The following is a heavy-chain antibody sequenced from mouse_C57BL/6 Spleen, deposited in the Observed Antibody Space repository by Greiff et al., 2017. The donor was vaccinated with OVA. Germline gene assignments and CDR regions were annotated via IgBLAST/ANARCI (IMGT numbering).Heavy chain of an antibody. J-gene: IGHJ4*01. CDR3: ARGNATDD. Sequence: EVHLVESGPGLVKPSQSLSLTCSVTGYSITSGYYWNWIRQFPGNTLEWMGYISYDGSNNYNPSLKNRISITRDTTKNQFVLKLNSVTTENTATYYCARGNATDDWGQGTSDTVSS. CDR1: GYSITSGYY. V-gene: IGHV3-6*01. CDR2: ISYDGSN.